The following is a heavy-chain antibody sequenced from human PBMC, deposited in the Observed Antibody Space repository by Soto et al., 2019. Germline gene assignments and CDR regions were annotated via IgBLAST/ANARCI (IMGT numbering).Heavy chain of an antibody. CDR1: GVYISSGCYY. CDR3: AREGATTCFDY. Sequence: QVQLQESGPGLVKPSQTLSLTCTVSGVYISSGCYYWRWIRQHTGKGLEWIGYIYYSGSTYYNPSLKSRVTISVDTSKNQFSLKLSSVTAADTAVYYCAREGATTCFDYWGQGTLVTVSS. CDR2: IYYSGST. D-gene: IGHD5-12*01. V-gene: IGHV4-31*03. J-gene: IGHJ4*02.